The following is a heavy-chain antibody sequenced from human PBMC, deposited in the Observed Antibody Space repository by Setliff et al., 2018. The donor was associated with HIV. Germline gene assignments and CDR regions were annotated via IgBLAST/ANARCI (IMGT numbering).Heavy chain of an antibody. Sequence: GGSLRLSCAASGFTLNHAWMSWVRQAPGKGLEWVGRIKTKTDGGTTDYAAPVKGRFTISRDDSENTLYLQMISLKTEDTALYYCTTAVAQNWYGSGNENYWGQGTLVTVSS. CDR1: GFTLNHAW. V-gene: IGHV3-15*01. J-gene: IGHJ4*02. CDR2: IKTKTDGGTT. CDR3: TTAVAQNWYGSGNENY. D-gene: IGHD3-10*01.